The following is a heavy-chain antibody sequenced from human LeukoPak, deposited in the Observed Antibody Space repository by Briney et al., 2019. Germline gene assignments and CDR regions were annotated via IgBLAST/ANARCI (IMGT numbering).Heavy chain of an antibody. CDR2: ISSSGSTM. J-gene: IGHJ4*02. CDR1: GFTFSDYY. Sequence: PGGSLRLSCAASGFTFSDYYMSWIRQAPGKGLEWVSYISSSGSTMYYADSVKGRFTISRDNAKNSLYLQMNSLRAEDTAVYYCARDRSRELYYFDYWGQGTLVTVSS. CDR3: ARDRSRELYYFDY. D-gene: IGHD1-26*01. V-gene: IGHV3-11*01.